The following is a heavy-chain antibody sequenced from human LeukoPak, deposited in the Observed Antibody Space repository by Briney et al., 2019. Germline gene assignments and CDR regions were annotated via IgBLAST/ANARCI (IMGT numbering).Heavy chain of an antibody. J-gene: IGHJ4*02. V-gene: IGHV3-7*01. CDR2: IKQDGSEK. D-gene: IGHD3-9*01. CDR1: GFTFSSYW. CDR3: AKLRGDYDILTGHFDY. Sequence: AGRSLRLSCAASGFTFSSYWMSWVRQAPGKGLEWVANIKQDGSEKYYVDSVKGRFTISRDNSKNTLYLQMNSLRAEDTAVYYCAKLRGDYDILTGHFDYWGQGTLVTVSS.